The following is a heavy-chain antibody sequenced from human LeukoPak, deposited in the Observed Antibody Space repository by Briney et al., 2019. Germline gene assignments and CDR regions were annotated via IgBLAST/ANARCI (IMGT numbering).Heavy chain of an antibody. V-gene: IGHV3-66*01. Sequence: GGSLRLSCVVSGFTVSSNFMSWVRQAPGKGLEWVSVIYTSGITYYADSVRGRFTISRDNSKNTLYLQMDSLTAEDTAVYYCAREDAGGTYSFDYWGQGTLVTVSS. CDR2: IYTSGIT. CDR1: GFTVSSNF. CDR3: AREDAGGTYSFDY. D-gene: IGHD1-26*01. J-gene: IGHJ4*02.